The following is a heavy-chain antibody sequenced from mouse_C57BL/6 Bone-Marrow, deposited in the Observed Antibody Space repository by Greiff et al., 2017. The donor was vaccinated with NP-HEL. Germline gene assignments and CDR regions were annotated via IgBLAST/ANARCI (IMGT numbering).Heavy chain of an antibody. D-gene: IGHD1-1*01. CDR2: INPSSGYT. Sequence: QVQLQQSGAELARPGASVKMSCKASGYTFTSYTMHWVKQRPGQGLEWIGYINPSSGYTKYNQKFKDKDTLTADKSSSTAYMQLSSLTSEDSAVYYCARGYYGSSYGYFDVWGTGTTVTVSS. J-gene: IGHJ1*03. V-gene: IGHV1-4*01. CDR3: ARGYYGSSYGYFDV. CDR1: GYTFTSYT.